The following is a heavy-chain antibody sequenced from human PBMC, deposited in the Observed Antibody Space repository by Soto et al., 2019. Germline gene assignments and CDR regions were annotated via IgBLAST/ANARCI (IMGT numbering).Heavy chain of an antibody. CDR3: ARDLWVEPELYYYGMDV. D-gene: IGHD1-1*01. J-gene: IGHJ6*02. V-gene: IGHV4-30-4*01. CDR1: GDSISSADYY. CDR2: IFYSGTT. Sequence: SETLSLTCTVSGDSISSADYYWSCIRQTPGKGPEWIGHIFYSGTTYYNPSLKSRLTISVDTSKNHSSLRLTSVTAADTAVYYCARDLWVEPELYYYGMDVWGQGTTVTVSS.